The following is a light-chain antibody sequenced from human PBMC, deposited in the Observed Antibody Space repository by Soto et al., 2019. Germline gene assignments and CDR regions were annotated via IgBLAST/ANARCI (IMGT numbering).Light chain of an antibody. CDR2: GAS. CDR3: QQYNNWPET. Sequence: EIVMTQSPATLSVCPGERATLSCRASQSVSSNLAWYQQKPGQAPRLLIYGASTRATGIPARFSGSGSGTEFTLTISSLQSEDFVVYYCQQYNNWPETFGQGTKLEIK. CDR1: QSVSSN. J-gene: IGKJ2*01. V-gene: IGKV3-15*01.